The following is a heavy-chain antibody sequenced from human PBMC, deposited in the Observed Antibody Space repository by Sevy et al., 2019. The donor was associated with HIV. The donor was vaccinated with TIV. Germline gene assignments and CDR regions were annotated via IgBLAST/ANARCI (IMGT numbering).Heavy chain of an antibody. J-gene: IGHJ3*02. Sequence: GGSLRLSCAASGFTFSSYSMNWVRQAPGKGLEWVSSISSSSSYIYYADSVKGRFTISRDNAKNSLYLQMNSLRAEETAVYYCARDRGMVRAFDIWGQGTMVTVSS. D-gene: IGHD2-8*01. CDR2: ISSSSSYI. CDR1: GFTFSSYS. CDR3: ARDRGMVRAFDI. V-gene: IGHV3-21*01.